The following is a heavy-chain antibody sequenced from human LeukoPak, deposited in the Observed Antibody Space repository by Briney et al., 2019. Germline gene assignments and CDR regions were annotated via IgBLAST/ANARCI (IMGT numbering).Heavy chain of an antibody. Sequence: GGSLRLSCAASGFTVNSNYMSWVRQAPGKGLEWVSVIYSGGSTYYADSVKGRFTISRDNSKNTLYLQMNSLRAEDTAVYYCAKTLTGGSSFDYWGQGTLVTVSS. CDR1: GFTVNSNY. V-gene: IGHV3-53*01. CDR3: AKTLTGGSSFDY. D-gene: IGHD7-27*01. CDR2: IYSGGST. J-gene: IGHJ4*02.